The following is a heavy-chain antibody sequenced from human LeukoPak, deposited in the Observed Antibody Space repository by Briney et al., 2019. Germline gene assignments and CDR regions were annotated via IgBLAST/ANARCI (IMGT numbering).Heavy chain of an antibody. CDR1: GFTFSSYA. Sequence: GGSLRLSCAASGFTFSSYAMSWVRQAPGKGLEWVSAISGSGGSAYYADSVKGRFTISRDNSKNTLYLQMDSLRAEDTAVYYCAKTDLRGGEFAFDIWGQGTVVTVSS. CDR3: AKTDLRGGEFAFDI. CDR2: ISGSGGSA. V-gene: IGHV3-23*01. D-gene: IGHD2-21*01. J-gene: IGHJ3*02.